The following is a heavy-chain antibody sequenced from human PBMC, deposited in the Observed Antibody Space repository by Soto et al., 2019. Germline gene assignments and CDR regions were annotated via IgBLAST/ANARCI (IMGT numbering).Heavy chain of an antibody. CDR2: ISGSGGST. CDR3: AKGNQYYDFWSGYPNWFDP. Sequence: GGSLRLSCAASGFTFSSYAMSWVRQAPGKGLEWVSVISGSGGSTYFADSVKGWFTISRDNSKNRLYLQMNSLRVEDTAVYYCAKGNQYYDFWSGYPNWFDPWGQGTLVTVSS. CDR1: GFTFSSYA. D-gene: IGHD3-3*01. V-gene: IGHV3-23*01. J-gene: IGHJ5*02.